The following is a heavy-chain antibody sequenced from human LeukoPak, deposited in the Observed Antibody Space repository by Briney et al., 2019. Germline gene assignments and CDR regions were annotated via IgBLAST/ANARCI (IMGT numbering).Heavy chain of an antibody. Sequence: PSETLSLTCTVSGGSISSSSYYWGWISLPPGKGLEWLGSIYYSGSTYYNPSLKSRVTISVDTSKNQFSLKLSSVTAADTAVYYCARGGDFWSGYFQFRGYYMDVWGKGTTVTVSS. D-gene: IGHD3-3*01. CDR1: GGSISSSSYY. CDR3: ARGGDFWSGYFQFRGYYMDV. V-gene: IGHV4-39*01. CDR2: IYYSGST. J-gene: IGHJ6*03.